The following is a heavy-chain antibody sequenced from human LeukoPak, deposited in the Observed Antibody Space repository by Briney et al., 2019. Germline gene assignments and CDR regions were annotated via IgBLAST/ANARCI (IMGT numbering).Heavy chain of an antibody. V-gene: IGHV4-39*07. J-gene: IGHJ4*02. CDR1: GGSLSSSSYY. Sequence: SETLSLTCNVSGGSLSSSSYYWGWIRQPPGKGLEWIGSIYYSGSTYYNPSLKSRVTISEDTSNNQFSLKLTSVTAADTAVYYCARAQSRGYSYGPFDYWGQGTLVTVSS. CDR2: IYYSGST. D-gene: IGHD5-18*01. CDR3: ARAQSRGYSYGPFDY.